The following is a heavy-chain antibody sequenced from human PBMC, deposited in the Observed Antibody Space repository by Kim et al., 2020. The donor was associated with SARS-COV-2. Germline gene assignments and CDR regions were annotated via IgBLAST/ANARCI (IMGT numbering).Heavy chain of an antibody. V-gene: IGHV3-23*01. CDR1: GLTFSSYG. J-gene: IGHJ4*02. D-gene: IGHD3-10*01. CDR3: SRLIVGWFGDLLRVHYFDS. Sequence: GGSLRLSCAASGLTFSSYGMSWVRQAPGKVLEWVSTINGGGGTTYYADSVKGRFTISRDNSKNTLYLQMNSLRAGDTAVYYCSRLIVGWFGDLLRVHYFDSWGQGTLVTVSS. CDR2: INGGGGTT.